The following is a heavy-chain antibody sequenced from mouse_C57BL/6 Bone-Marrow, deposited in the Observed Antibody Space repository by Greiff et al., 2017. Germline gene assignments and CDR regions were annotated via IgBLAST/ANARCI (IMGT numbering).Heavy chain of an antibody. D-gene: IGHD2-3*01. CDR1: GFSLSTFGMG. CDR3: ARIRDDGYLDYAMDY. CDR2: IWWDDDK. J-gene: IGHJ4*01. Sequence: QVTLKVSGPGILQPSQTLSLTCSFSGFSLSTFGMGVGWIRQPSGKGLEWLAHIWWDDDKYYNPALKSRPPISNDTYKNQVFLKIANVGTADTATYYCARIRDDGYLDYAMDYWGQGTSVTVSS. V-gene: IGHV8-8*01.